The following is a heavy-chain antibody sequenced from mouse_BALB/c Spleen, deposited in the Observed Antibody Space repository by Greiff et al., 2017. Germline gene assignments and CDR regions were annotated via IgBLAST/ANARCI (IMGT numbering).Heavy chain of an antibody. V-gene: IGHV1S56*01. J-gene: IGHJ2*01. CDR1: GYTFTSYY. CDR2: IYPGNVNT. Sequence: LVESGPELVKPGASVRISCKASGYTFTSYYIHWVKQRPGQGLEWIGWIYPGNVNTKYNEKFKGKATLTADKSSSTAYMQLSSLTSEDSAVYFCARTGYSYYFDYWGQGTTLTVSS. CDR3: ARTGYSYYFDY.